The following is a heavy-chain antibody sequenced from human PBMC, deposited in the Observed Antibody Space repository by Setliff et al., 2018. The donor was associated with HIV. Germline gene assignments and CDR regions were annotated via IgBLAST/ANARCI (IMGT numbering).Heavy chain of an antibody. CDR1: GGSISSRNYY. D-gene: IGHD3-22*01. J-gene: IGHJ5*02. CDR3: ASRIYYYDTYRVLREEGFDP. CDR2: IYYSGTT. V-gene: IGHV4-39*01. Sequence: SETLSLTCTVSGGSISSRNYYWAWIRQPPGKGLEWIGTIYYSGTTHYDPSLNSRVIISVDTSKNQFTLSLTSVTDADTAVYYCASRIYYYDTYRVLREEGFDPWGQGTLVTVSS.